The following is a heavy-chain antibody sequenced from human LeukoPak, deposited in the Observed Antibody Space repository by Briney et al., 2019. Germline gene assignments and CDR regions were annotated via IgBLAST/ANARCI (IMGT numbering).Heavy chain of an antibody. CDR3: AKGDDILTGYSDAFDI. D-gene: IGHD3-9*01. V-gene: IGHV3-30*18. J-gene: IGHJ3*02. Sequence: GGSLRLSCAASGFTFSSYWMSWVRQAPGKGLEWVAVISYDGSNKYYADSVKGRFTISRDNSKNTLYLQMNSLRAEDTAVYYCAKGDDILTGYSDAFDIWGQGTMVTVSS. CDR1: GFTFSSYW. CDR2: ISYDGSNK.